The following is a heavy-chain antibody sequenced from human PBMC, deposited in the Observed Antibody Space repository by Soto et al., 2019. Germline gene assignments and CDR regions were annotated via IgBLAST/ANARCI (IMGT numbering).Heavy chain of an antibody. V-gene: IGHV1-24*01. CDR2: FDPEDGET. J-gene: IGHJ6*02. CDR1: GYTLTELS. D-gene: IGHD4-4*01. Sequence: ASVKVSCKVSGYTLTELSMHWVRQAPGKGLEWMGGFDPEDGETIYAQKFQGRVTMTEDTSTGTAYMELSSLRSEDTAVYYCATRRSTVTTYYYYGMDVWGQGTTVTVSS. CDR3: ATRRSTVTTYYYYGMDV.